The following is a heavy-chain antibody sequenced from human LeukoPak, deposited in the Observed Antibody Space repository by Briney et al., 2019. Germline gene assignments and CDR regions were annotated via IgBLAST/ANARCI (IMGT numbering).Heavy chain of an antibody. CDR1: GFTFSSYS. Sequence: GGSLRLSCAASGFTFSSYSMSWVRQAPGKGLEWVSSISSSSSTNYADSVKGRFTISRDNAKNSLYLQMNSLRAEDTTVYYCARAGMVRGVMDYFDYWGQGTLVTVSS. V-gene: IGHV3-21*01. CDR2: ISSSSST. CDR3: ARAGMVRGVMDYFDY. D-gene: IGHD3-10*01. J-gene: IGHJ4*02.